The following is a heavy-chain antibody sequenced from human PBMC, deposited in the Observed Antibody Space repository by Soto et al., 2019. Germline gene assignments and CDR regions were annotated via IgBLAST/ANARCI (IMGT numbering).Heavy chain of an antibody. CDR1: GGSIHSGGYY. D-gene: IGHD6-13*01. J-gene: IGHJ4*02. Sequence: VQLQESGPGLVTPSQTLSLTCTVSGGSIHSGGYYWTWIRQYPGQGLEWIGYIYTIKNTYYNPSLESRVTLSEDRSKNQFSLRLTSVTAADTAVYYCARGRSGAAGTFDYWGQGALVTVSS. CDR3: ARGRSGAAGTFDY. CDR2: IYTIKNT. V-gene: IGHV4-31*03.